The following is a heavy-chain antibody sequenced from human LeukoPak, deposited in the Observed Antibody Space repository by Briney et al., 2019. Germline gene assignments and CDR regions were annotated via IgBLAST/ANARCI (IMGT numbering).Heavy chain of an antibody. CDR3: ARASADVDTAMVSPNYYYMDV. V-gene: IGHV3-74*01. D-gene: IGHD5-18*01. CDR2: INSDGSST. J-gene: IGHJ6*03. CDR1: GFTFSSYW. Sequence: PGGSLRLSCAASGFTFSSYWMHWVRQAPGKGLVWVSRINSDGSSTSYADSVKGRFTISRDNAKNTVYLQMNSLRAEDTAVYYCARASADVDTAMVSPNYYYMDVWGKGTTVTVSS.